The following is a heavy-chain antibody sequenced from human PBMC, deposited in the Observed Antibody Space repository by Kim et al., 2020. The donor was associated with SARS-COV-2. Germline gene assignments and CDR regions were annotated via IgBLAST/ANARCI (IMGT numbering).Heavy chain of an antibody. V-gene: IGHV4-59*08. Sequence: SETLSLTCTVSGGSISSYYWTWIRQPPGKGLEWIGYIYYTGSTTYNPSLRSRVTISLDTSKNQFSLKLTSVTAADTAVYYCARQSGGAAAGSDYWGQGTLVTVSP. CDR2: IYYTGST. CDR1: GGSISSYY. D-gene: IGHD6-13*01. CDR3: ARQSGGAAAGSDY. J-gene: IGHJ4*02.